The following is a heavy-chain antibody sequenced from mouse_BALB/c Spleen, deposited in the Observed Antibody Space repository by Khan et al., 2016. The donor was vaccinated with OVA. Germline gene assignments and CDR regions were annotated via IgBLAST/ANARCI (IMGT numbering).Heavy chain of an antibody. CDR1: GYTFTSYD. V-gene: IGHV1S136*01. Sequence: VRLQQSGPELVKPGASVKMSCKASGYTFTSYDMYWVTQKPGQGLEWIGYINPYNDYTKFNEKFKGKATLTSDKSSSTAYMELSSLTSEDSAVYYCARGVLGVQTWFAYWGQGTLVTVSA. J-gene: IGHJ3*01. D-gene: IGHD3-1*01. CDR2: INPYNDYT. CDR3: ARGVLGVQTWFAY.